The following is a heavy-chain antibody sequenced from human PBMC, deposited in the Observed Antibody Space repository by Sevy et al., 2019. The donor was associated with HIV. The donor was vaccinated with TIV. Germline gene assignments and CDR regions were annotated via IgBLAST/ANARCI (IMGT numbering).Heavy chain of an antibody. D-gene: IGHD4-17*01. CDR2: ISGSGVNA. CDR1: GFTFSSYA. J-gene: IGHJ4*02. CDR3: AKDRRYGDIGLFDY. Sequence: GGSLRLSCAASGFTFSSYAMSWVRQAPGKGLEWVSVISGSGVNAYYADSVKGRFTISRDNSKNTLYLQMNSLSGEDTAVYYCAKDRRYGDIGLFDYWGQGTLVTVSS. V-gene: IGHV3-23*01.